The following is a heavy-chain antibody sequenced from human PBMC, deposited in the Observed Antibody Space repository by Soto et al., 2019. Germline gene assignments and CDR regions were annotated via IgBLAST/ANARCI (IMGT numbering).Heavy chain of an antibody. Sequence: GGSLRLLYTASGFTFSIYWMHRVRQAPGKGLVWVSRINGDGSSTSNADPVKGRFTISRDNAKNTLYLEMNSLRAEDTAVYYCARESMWAPDYWGQGTLVTVSS. J-gene: IGHJ4*02. CDR1: GFTFSIYW. CDR2: INGDGSST. D-gene: IGHD1-26*01. V-gene: IGHV3-74*01. CDR3: ARESMWAPDY.